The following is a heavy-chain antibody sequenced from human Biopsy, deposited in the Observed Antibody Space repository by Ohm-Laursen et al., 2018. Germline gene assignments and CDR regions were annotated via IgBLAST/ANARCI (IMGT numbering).Heavy chain of an antibody. CDR2: IDHTGGT. J-gene: IGHJ5*02. D-gene: IGHD3-22*01. V-gene: IGHV4-34*01. Sequence: GTLSLTCAVYGGPFSGYFWTWIRQAPGKGLEWIGEIDHTGGTNYNPSPKSRVNISQDRSKNQFSLRLDSVTAADTAVYYCARGDYFDSNGYFWFDPWGQGTLVTVSS. CDR3: ARGDYFDSNGYFWFDP. CDR1: GGPFSGYF.